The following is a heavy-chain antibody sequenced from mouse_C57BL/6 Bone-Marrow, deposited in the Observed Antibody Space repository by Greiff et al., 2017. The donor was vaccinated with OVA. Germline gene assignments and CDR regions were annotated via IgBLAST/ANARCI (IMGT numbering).Heavy chain of an antibody. CDR3: ARYKGRVAVDYFDY. CDR2: IRNKPNGSTT. D-gene: IGHD1-1*01. J-gene: IGHJ2*01. Sequence: VESGGGLVQPGDSLSLSCAASGFTFTNYYMSWVRQPPGKALEWLAFIRNKPNGSTTEYSASVKGRFTISRDNSQSILYLQMNALRAEDSATYYCARYKGRVAVDYFDYWGQGTALTVSS. CDR1: GFTFTNYY. V-gene: IGHV7-3*01.